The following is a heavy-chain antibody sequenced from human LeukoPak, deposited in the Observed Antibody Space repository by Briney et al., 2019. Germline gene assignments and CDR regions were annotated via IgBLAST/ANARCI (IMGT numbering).Heavy chain of an antibody. Sequence: SETLSLTCAVYGGSFSGYYWSWIRQPPGKGLEWIGEINQSGSTNYNPSLKSRVTISVDTSKNQFSLKLSSVTAADTAVYYCARVAVVVAADYWGQGTLVTVSS. CDR1: GGSFSGYY. CDR2: INQSGST. CDR3: ARVAVVVAADY. J-gene: IGHJ4*02. D-gene: IGHD2-15*01. V-gene: IGHV4-34*01.